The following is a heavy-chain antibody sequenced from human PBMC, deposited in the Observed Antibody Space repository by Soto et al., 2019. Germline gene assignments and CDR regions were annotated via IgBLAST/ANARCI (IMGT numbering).Heavy chain of an antibody. J-gene: IGHJ4*02. D-gene: IGHD1-1*01. V-gene: IGHV4-61*01. CDR2: FYYRGST. CDR3: AREGRMGTFDY. Sequence: QVQLQESGPGLVRPSETLSLTCTVSGGSVSGGSYFWSRVRQPPGKGLEWIGYFYYRGSTKYNPSLKSRVTILEDTSKNQFSLKLISVTAADTAVYYCAREGRMGTFDYWGQGALVTVSS. CDR1: GGSVSGGSYF.